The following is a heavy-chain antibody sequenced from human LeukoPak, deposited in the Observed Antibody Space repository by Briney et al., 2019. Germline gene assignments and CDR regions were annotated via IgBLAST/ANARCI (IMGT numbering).Heavy chain of an antibody. D-gene: IGHD5-24*01. Sequence: TGGSLRLSCAGPEFTFSSYWMHWVRQAPGMGLVWVSRINTDGSTTSYADSVKGRFTISRDNAKNTLYLQVNSLRAEDTAVYYCARGGLEPVDYWGQGTLVTVSS. CDR2: INTDGSTT. V-gene: IGHV3-74*01. CDR3: ARGGLEPVDY. CDR1: EFTFSSYW. J-gene: IGHJ4*02.